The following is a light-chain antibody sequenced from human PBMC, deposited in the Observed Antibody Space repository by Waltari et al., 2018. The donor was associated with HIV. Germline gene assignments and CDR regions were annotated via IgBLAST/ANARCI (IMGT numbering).Light chain of an antibody. J-gene: IGLJ2*01. CDR2: GEN. Sequence: SSEVTQDPNVSVALGQTVRIPCQGDSLRNYFPSWYQQKPGPAPVLVIYGENNRPSGIPDRFSGSTSGNTASLIITGAQAEDEAEYYCNSRDSSGNRLVIFGGGTKLTVL. CDR1: SLRNYF. CDR3: NSRDSSGNRLVI. V-gene: IGLV3-19*01.